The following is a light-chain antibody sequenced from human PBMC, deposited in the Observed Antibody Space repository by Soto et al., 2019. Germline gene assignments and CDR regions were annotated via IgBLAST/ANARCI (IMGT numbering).Light chain of an antibody. V-gene: IGLV1-40*01. CDR1: ISNIGAGYD. CDR3: QSYDSSLSGVV. Sequence: QSVLTQPPSVSGAPGQRVTSSCTGSISNIGAGYDVHWYQQLPGTAPKLLIYGNSNRPSGVPDRFSGSKSGTSASLAITGLQAEDEADYYCQSYDSSLSGVVFGGGTKLTVL. CDR2: GNS. J-gene: IGLJ2*01.